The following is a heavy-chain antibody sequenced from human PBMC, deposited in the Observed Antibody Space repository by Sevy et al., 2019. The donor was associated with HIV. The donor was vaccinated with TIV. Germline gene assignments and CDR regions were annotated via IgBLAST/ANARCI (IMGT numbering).Heavy chain of an antibody. CDR2: ISHDGIKK. CDR3: TKDPPVYGDFPYGMDV. D-gene: IGHD4-17*01. J-gene: IGHJ6*02. V-gene: IGHV3-30*18. Sequence: SCKASGYTFTSYGISWVRQAPGKGLEWVALISHDGIKKYYADSVKGRFTISRDNSKNTLYLQMNTLRRDDTAAYFCTKDPPVYGDFPYGMDVWGQGTTVTVSS. CDR1: GYTFTSYG.